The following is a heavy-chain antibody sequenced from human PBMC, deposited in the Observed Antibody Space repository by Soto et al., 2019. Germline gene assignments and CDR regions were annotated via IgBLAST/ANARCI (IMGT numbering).Heavy chain of an antibody. D-gene: IGHD3-22*01. CDR2: ISSSSSYT. V-gene: IGHV3-11*06. J-gene: IGHJ4*02. CDR3: ARSIAYYYDSSGYYFDY. CDR1: GFTFSDYY. Sequence: QVQLVESGGGLVKPGGSLRLSCAASGFTFSDYYMSWIRQAPGKGLEWVSYISSSSSYTNYADSVKGRFTISRDNAKNSLYRQMNSLRAEDTAVYYCARSIAYYYDSSGYYFDYWGQGTLVTVSS.